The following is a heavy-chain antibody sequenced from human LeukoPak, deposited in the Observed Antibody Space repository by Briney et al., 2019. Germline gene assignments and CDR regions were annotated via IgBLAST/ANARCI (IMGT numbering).Heavy chain of an antibody. V-gene: IGHV1-24*01. CDR1: GYSLNEVS. D-gene: IGHD6-19*01. Sequence: ASVKVSCKVSGYSLNEVSTHWVRQAPGKGLEWMGGFDPEDGEAIYAQKVQGRLTMTEDTSVDTAFMELRSLRSEDTAVYYCVTDIRSGWRNYWGQGTLITVSS. J-gene: IGHJ4*02. CDR3: VTDIRSGWRNY. CDR2: FDPEDGEA.